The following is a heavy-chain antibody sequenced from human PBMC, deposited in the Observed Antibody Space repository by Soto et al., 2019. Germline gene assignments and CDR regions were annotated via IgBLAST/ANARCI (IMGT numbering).Heavy chain of an antibody. CDR1: GFTFSSYA. Sequence: VQLLESGGGLVQPGGSLRLSCAASGFTFSSYAMTWVRQAPGKGLEWVSGIGGSGGSKYYADSVKGRFTISSDNSKNPLYLQMTSLRAEDPSIFYWATELYSCGCPLLDYCGQGPLVTVSS. CDR2: IGGSGGSK. CDR3: ATELYSCGCPLLDY. J-gene: IGHJ4*02. D-gene: IGHD6-19*01. V-gene: IGHV3-23*01.